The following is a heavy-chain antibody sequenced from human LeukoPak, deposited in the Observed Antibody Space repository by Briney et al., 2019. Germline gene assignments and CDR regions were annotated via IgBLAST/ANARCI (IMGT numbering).Heavy chain of an antibody. Sequence: GGSLRLSCAASGFTFSSYEMNWVRQAPGKGLEWVSYISSSGSTIYYADSVKGRFTISRDNAKNSLYLQMNSLRAEDTAVYYCARDVGDIAVAGTREIDYWGQGTLVTVSS. CDR3: ARDVGDIAVAGTREIDY. J-gene: IGHJ4*02. V-gene: IGHV3-48*03. CDR1: GFTFSSYE. CDR2: ISSSGSTI. D-gene: IGHD6-19*01.